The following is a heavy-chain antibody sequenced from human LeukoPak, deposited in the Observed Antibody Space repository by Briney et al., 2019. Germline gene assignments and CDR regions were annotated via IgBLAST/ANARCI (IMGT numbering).Heavy chain of an antibody. J-gene: IGHJ4*02. Sequence: SETLSLTCTVSGGSLGSYYWGRIRQPAGKRLEWIGRIYTSGSTTYSPSLRSRVTLSVDISKNHFSLKLTSVTAADTAVYYCARLSNHYDSEGYYYAFDKWGQGTLVTVSS. CDR1: GGSLGSYY. CDR2: IYTSGST. CDR3: ARLSNHYDSEGYYYAFDK. V-gene: IGHV4-4*07. D-gene: IGHD3-22*01.